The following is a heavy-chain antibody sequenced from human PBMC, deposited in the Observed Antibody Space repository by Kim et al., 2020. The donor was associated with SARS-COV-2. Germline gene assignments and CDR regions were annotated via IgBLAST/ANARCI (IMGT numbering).Heavy chain of an antibody. CDR3: ARAAYSSSWYYAFDI. Sequence: SETLSLTCTVSGGSISSYYWSWIRQPPGKGLEWIGYIYYSGSTNYNPSFMSRVTISVDTSKNQFSLKLSSVTAADTAVYYCARAAYSSSWYYAFDIWGQGTMVTVSS. J-gene: IGHJ3*02. CDR2: IYYSGST. CDR1: GGSISSYY. V-gene: IGHV4-59*01. D-gene: IGHD6-13*01.